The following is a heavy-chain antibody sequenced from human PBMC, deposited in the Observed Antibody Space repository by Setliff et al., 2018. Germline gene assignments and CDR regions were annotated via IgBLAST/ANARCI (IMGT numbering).Heavy chain of an antibody. J-gene: IGHJ4*02. V-gene: IGHV4-61*02. CDR1: GGSITSGSYY. Sequence: PSETLSLTCAVSGGSITSGSYYWSWIRQPAGEGLEWIGRLHTSGTTGYNPSLKGRVTISADTSTNHFSLKLTSVTAADTAVYYCARDNTLVGATDYWGQGALVTVSS. CDR3: ARDNTLVGATDY. D-gene: IGHD1-26*01. CDR2: LHTSGTT.